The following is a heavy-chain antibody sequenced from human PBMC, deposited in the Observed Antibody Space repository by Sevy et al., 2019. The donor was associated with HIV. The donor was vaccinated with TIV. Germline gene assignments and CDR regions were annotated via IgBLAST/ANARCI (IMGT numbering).Heavy chain of an antibody. CDR1: GFTFSKYS. Sequence: GGSLILSCAAPGFTFSKYSMSWVRQPPGKGLEWVSTLSFGCGEINYADSVKGRFTISRDNSKSSVYLQMNNLRPEDTAVYYCAREGCTKPHDYWGQGTLVTVSS. D-gene: IGHD2-8*01. CDR3: AREGCTKPHDY. V-gene: IGHV3-23*01. CDR2: LSFGCGEI. J-gene: IGHJ4*02.